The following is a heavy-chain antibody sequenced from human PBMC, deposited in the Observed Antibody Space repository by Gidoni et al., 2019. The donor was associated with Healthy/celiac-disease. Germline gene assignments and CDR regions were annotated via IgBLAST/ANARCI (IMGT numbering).Heavy chain of an antibody. J-gene: IGHJ3*02. D-gene: IGHD6-19*01. CDR1: GDSVSSNSAA. CDR3: ARDSHSSGPFAFDI. Sequence: LTCAISGDSVSSNSAAWNWIRQSPSRGPEWLGRTYYRSKWYNDYAVSVKSRITNNPATSKNQFSLQLNSVTPEDTAVYYCARDSHSSGPFAFDIWVQGTMVTVSS. V-gene: IGHV6-1*01. CDR2: TYYRSKWYN.